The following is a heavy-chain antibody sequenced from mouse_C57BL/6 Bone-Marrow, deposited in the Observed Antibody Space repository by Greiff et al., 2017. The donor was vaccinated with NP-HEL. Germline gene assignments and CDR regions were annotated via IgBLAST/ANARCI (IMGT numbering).Heavy chain of an antibody. CDR1: GFNIKDYY. D-gene: IGHD1-1*01. CDR3: ARDYGSMYYYAMDY. V-gene: IGHV14-2*01. Sequence: EVQLQQSGAELVKPGASVKLSCTASGFNIKDYYMHWVKQRPDQGLEWIGRIDPEDGETNYAPKFQGKATITADTSSNTAYLQLSSLTLKDTAVYYCARDYGSMYYYAMDYWGQGTSVTVSS. J-gene: IGHJ4*01. CDR2: IDPEDGET.